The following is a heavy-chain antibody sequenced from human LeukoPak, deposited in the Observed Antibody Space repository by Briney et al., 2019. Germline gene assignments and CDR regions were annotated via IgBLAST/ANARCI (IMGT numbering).Heavy chain of an antibody. D-gene: IGHD1-7*01. CDR1: GFTFSKTW. V-gene: IGHV3-7*01. Sequence: GGSLRLSCAASGFTFSKTWMSWVRQAPGKGLEWVANIKVDGSERYYVDSVKGRFTISRDNAKNSLYLQMNSLRAEDTAIYYCARDWNYGFDYLGQGTLVTVSS. J-gene: IGHJ4*02. CDR2: IKVDGSER. CDR3: ARDWNYGFDY.